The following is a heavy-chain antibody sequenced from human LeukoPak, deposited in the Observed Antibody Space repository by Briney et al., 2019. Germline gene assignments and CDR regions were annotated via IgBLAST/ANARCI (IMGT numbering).Heavy chain of an antibody. J-gene: IGHJ4*02. Sequence: GGSLRLSCAASGFTFSSYAMSWVRQAPGKGLEWVSAISGSGGSTYYADSVKGRFTISRDNSKNTLYLQMNSLRAEDTAVYYCAKPYSHCSTNCYYNFDYWGQGTLVSVSS. CDR1: GFTFSSYA. V-gene: IGHV3-23*01. CDR2: ISGSGGST. CDR3: AKPYSHCSTNCYYNFDY. D-gene: IGHD2-2*01.